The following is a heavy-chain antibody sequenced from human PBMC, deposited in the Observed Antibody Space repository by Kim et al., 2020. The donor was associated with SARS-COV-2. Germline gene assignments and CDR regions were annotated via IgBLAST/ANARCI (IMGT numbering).Heavy chain of an antibody. Sequence: SETLSLTCTVSSHSTSSGYYWGWIRQSPGKGLEWIGSVHQSSMTYYNPSLRSRVTISIDTLKNQFSLRLNSVTAADTAVYYCTSKYYYDTSGYYYADWWGKGTLVTVSS. CDR2: VHQSSMT. CDR1: SHSTSSGYY. D-gene: IGHD3-22*01. CDR3: TSKYYYDTSGYYYADW. J-gene: IGHJ4*02. V-gene: IGHV4-38-2*02.